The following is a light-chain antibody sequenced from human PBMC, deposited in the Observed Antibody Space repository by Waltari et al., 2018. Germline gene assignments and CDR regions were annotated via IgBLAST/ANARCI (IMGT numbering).Light chain of an antibody. Sequence: SYVLTQPPSVSVAPGKTARITCGGDNIGGKRVNWYQQKPGQAPVLVIYFRDNRPPGIPERFSGANSATTATLTISRVEAGDEADYYCQVWDGNSDHYVFGAGTKVTVL. J-gene: IGLJ1*01. CDR2: FRD. CDR3: QVWDGNSDHYV. CDR1: NIGGKR. V-gene: IGLV3-21*04.